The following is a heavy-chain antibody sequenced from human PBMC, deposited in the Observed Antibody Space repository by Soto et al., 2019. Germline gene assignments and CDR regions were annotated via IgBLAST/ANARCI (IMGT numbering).Heavy chain of an antibody. CDR2: CSRSSGYI. Sequence: EVQLVESGGGLVKPGGSLRLSCAASGFNFSSYTMNWVRQAPGKGLEWVSSCSRSSGYIYYADSVKGRFTISRDNAKNYLFLQMNSLSAEDTAAYYCESGKARDGMDVWGQGSTGTVSS. D-gene: IGHD1-26*01. J-gene: IGHJ6*02. CDR3: ESGKARDGMDV. V-gene: IGHV3-21*06. CDR1: GFNFSSYT.